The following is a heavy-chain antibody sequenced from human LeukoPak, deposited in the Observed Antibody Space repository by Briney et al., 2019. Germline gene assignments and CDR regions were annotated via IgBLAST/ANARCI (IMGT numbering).Heavy chain of an antibody. CDR1: GFTFRTFP. Sequence: GGSLRLSCAASGFTFRTFPMGWVRQAPGKGLEWVSAISAGGDITFYSDSVRGRFTISRDNTRNSLYLQMNSLRAEDTAVYYCARKGNAFDIWGQGTMVTVSS. D-gene: IGHD3-10*01. CDR2: ISAGGDIT. V-gene: IGHV3-23*01. J-gene: IGHJ3*02. CDR3: ARKGNAFDI.